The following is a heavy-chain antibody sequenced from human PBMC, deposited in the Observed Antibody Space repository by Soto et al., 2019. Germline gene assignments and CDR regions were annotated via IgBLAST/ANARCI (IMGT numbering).Heavy chain of an antibody. V-gene: IGHV4-31*03. J-gene: IGHJ5*02. Sequence: QVQLQESGPGLVKPSQTLSLTCTVSGGSINSGDYYWSWVRQLPGEGLEWIGFISYSGSTYYNPSLESRVTIALDTSKNQFSLELTSVTAADSAVYYCAREVSPNSRGWYTVLVRWFDPWGQGTLVNVSS. CDR3: AREVSPNSRGWYTVLVRWFDP. CDR2: ISYSGST. D-gene: IGHD6-19*01. CDR1: GGSINSGDYY.